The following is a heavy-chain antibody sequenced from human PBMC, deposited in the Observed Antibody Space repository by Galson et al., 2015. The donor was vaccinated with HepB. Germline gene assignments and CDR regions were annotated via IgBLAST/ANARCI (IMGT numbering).Heavy chain of an antibody. CDR3: VKDLGWVDDY. CDR2: ISSDGTST. CDR1: GFSFRTYA. J-gene: IGHJ4*02. D-gene: IGHD3-3*01. Sequence: SLRLSCAFSGFSFRTYAMFWVRQAPVKGLEYVSGISSDGTSTYYVDSVRGRFTISRDTSKNTMYLQMSSLRPEDTAVYYCVKDLGWVDDYWGQGTLVTASS. V-gene: IGHV3-64D*06.